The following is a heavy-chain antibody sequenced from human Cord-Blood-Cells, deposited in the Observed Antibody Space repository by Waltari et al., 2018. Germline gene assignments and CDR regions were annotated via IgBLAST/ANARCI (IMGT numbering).Heavy chain of an antibody. CDR2: IYYSGST. J-gene: IGHJ2*01. Sequence: QVQLQESGPGLVKPSQTLSLTCTVSGGSISSGGYYWSWIRQHPGKGLEWIGYIYYSGSTYYNPSLKSRVTISVDTSKNQFSLKLSSVTAADTAVYYCARDSILDSSSSGWYFDLWGRGTLVTVPS. D-gene: IGHD6-6*01. V-gene: IGHV4-31*03. CDR3: ARDSILDSSSSGWYFDL. CDR1: GGSISSGGYY.